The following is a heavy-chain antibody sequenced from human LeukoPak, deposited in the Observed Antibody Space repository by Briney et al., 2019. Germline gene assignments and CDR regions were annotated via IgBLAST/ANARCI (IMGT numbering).Heavy chain of an antibody. CDR2: IDPADSAT. CDR3: ARSTSGYYSS. CDR1: GYSFTSYW. D-gene: IGHD3-22*01. J-gene: IGHJ5*02. Sequence: GESLKISCQGSGYSFTSYWIAWVRQMPGKGLEWMGIIDPADSATRCSPSFQGQVTMSADRSISTAFLQWSSLKASDTAMYYCARSTSGYYSSWGQGTLVTVSS. V-gene: IGHV5-51*01.